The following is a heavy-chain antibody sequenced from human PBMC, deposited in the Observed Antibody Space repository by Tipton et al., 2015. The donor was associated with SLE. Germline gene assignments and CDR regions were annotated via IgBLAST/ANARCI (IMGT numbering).Heavy chain of an antibody. CDR1: GFTSSSYA. CDR2: ISYDGSNK. CDR3: ARAPSDYGDYTFDY. D-gene: IGHD4-17*01. Sequence: SLRLSCAASGFTSSSYAMHWVRQAPGKGLEWVAVISYDGSNKYYADSVKGRFTISRDISKNTLFLQMNSLRAEDTAVYYCARAPSDYGDYTFDYWGQGTLVTVSS. V-gene: IGHV3-30*04. J-gene: IGHJ4*02.